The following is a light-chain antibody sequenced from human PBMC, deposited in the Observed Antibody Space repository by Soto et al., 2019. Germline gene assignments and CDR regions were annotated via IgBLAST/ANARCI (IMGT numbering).Light chain of an antibody. J-gene: IGLJ2*01. CDR2: GVS. V-gene: IGLV2-8*01. CDR1: SSDVGSYNL. Sequence: QSVLTQPPSASGSPGQSVTISCTGTSSDVGSYNLVSWHQQHPGKAPKVMTYGVSQRPSGVPDRFSGSKSGNTASLTVSGLQAEDEADYYCSSYAGSSVVFGAGTKLTVL. CDR3: SSYAGSSVV.